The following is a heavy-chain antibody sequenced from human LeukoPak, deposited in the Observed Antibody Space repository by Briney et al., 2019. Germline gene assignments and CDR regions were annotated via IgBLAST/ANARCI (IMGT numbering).Heavy chain of an antibody. Sequence: GGSLRLSCAASGFTFSSYEMNWFRQAPGKGLEWASAIIGSGGSTYYADSVKGRFTISRDNSKNTLYLQINSRRATHPPVYYCAKRSGPPLYYYMDVWGKGTTVTVSS. J-gene: IGHJ6*03. CDR3: AKRSGPPLYYYMDV. CDR1: GFTFSSYE. CDR2: IIGSGGST. V-gene: IGHV3-23*01. D-gene: IGHD3-3*01.